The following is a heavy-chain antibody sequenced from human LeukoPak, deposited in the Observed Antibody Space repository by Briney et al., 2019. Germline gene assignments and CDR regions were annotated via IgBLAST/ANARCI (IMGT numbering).Heavy chain of an antibody. J-gene: IGHJ4*02. CDR1: GYTFTSYY. Sequence: ASVKVSCKASGYTFTSYYMHWVRQAPGQGLEWMGIINPSGGSTSYAQKFQGRVTMTRDTSTSTVYMELSSLRSEDTAVYYCARGVGSGSYSPEGPEDYWGQGTLVTVSS. CDR3: ARGVGSGSYSPEGPEDY. CDR2: INPSGGST. V-gene: IGHV1-46*01. D-gene: IGHD3-10*01.